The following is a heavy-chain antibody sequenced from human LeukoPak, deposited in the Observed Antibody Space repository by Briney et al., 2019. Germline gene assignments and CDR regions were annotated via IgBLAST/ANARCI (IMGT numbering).Heavy chain of an antibody. CDR1: RGSLSSYY. D-gene: IGHD3-22*01. V-gene: IGHV4-59*08. Sequence: SETLSLTRTVSRGSLSSYYWSWIRQPPGHGLEWIGDIYYSGSTNYNPSLKSRVTISVDTSKNQFSLKLSSVTAADTAVYYCASSRWYYDSSGYSLAPFDPWGQGTLVTVSS. CDR2: IYYSGST. CDR3: ASSRWYYDSSGYSLAPFDP. J-gene: IGHJ5*02.